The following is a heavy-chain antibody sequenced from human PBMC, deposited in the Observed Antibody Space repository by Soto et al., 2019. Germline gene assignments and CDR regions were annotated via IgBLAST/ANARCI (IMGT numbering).Heavy chain of an antibody. CDR2: IYYSGST. V-gene: IGHV4-59*01. CDR1: GGSISSYY. Sequence: QVQLQESGPVLVKPSETLSLTCTVSGGSISSYYWSWIRQPPGKGLEWIGYIYYSGSTNYNPSLKSRVTISVDTSKNQFSLKLSSVTAADTAVYYCAREGVSSSWYNYYGMDVWGQGTTVTVSS. D-gene: IGHD6-13*01. CDR3: AREGVSSSWYNYYGMDV. J-gene: IGHJ6*02.